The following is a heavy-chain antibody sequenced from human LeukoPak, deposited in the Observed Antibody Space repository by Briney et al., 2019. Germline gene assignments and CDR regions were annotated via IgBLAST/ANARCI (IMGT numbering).Heavy chain of an antibody. Sequence: SETLSLTCTVSGGSISSSSYYWGWIRQPPGKGLEWIGSIYYSGSTYYNPSLKSRVTISVDTSKNQFSLKLSSMTAADTAVYYCARPVNYYGSFDYWGQGTLVTASS. D-gene: IGHD3-10*01. CDR2: IYYSGST. CDR3: ARPVNYYGSFDY. CDR1: GGSISSSSYY. J-gene: IGHJ4*02. V-gene: IGHV4-39*01.